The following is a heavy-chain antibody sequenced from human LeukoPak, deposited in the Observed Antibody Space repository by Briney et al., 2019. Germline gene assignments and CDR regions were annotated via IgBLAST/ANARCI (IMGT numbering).Heavy chain of an antibody. CDR3: ARAGTDGYSHFDY. CDR1: GDSINSYY. Sequence: SETLSLTCTASGDSINSYYWSWIRQPAGKGLEWIGRIYTSGTDYNPSLKSRVTMSVDTSKNQFSLKLSSVTAADTAVYYCARAGTDGYSHFDYWGQGTLVTVSS. CDR2: IYTSGT. J-gene: IGHJ4*02. V-gene: IGHV4-4*07. D-gene: IGHD3-22*01.